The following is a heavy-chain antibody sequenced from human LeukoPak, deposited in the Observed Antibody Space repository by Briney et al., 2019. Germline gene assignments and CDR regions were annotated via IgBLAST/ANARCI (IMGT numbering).Heavy chain of an antibody. CDR2: ISSNGGST. CDR1: GFTFSSYA. J-gene: IGHJ4*02. D-gene: IGHD3-10*01. CDR3: ARGALTMVRGSYFDY. V-gene: IGHV3-64*01. Sequence: PGGSLRLSCAASGFTFSSYAMHWVRQAPGKGPEYVSAISSNGGSTYYANSVKGRFTISRDNSKNTLYLQMGSLRAEDMAVYYCARGALTMVRGSYFDYWGQGTLVTVSS.